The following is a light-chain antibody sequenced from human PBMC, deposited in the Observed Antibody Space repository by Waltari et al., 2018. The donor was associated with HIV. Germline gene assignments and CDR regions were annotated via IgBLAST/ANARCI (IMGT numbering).Light chain of an antibody. CDR2: SNT. CDR1: SSNIGSNT. V-gene: IGLV1-44*01. CDR3: QSYDSTLSGPRV. Sequence: QSVLTQPPSASGTPGQRVTISCSGSSSNIGSNTVNWYQQLPGTAPKLLLYSNTHRPSGVPDRFSGSRSGTSASLAISGLQADDEADYYCQSYDSTLSGPRVFGTGTKVTVL. J-gene: IGLJ1*01.